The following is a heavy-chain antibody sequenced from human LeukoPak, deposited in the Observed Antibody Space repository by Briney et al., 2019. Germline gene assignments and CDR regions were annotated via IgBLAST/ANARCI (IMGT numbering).Heavy chain of an antibody. D-gene: IGHD6-13*01. CDR3: ARLGYSSSWYYPQLYYYYYMDV. V-gene: IGHV3-20*04. J-gene: IGHJ6*03. Sequence: GGSLRLSCAASGFTFDDYGMSWVRQAPGKGLEWVSGINWNGGSTGYADSVKGRFTISRDNAKNSLYLQMNSLRAEDTALYYCARLGYSSSWYYPQLYYYYYMDVWGKGTTVTVSS. CDR2: INWNGGST. CDR1: GFTFDDYG.